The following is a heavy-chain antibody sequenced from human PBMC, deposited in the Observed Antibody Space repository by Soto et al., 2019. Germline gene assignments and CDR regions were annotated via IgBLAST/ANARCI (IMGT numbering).Heavy chain of an antibody. CDR1: GFSFSSYA. CDR3: ARDLGYNYGHPFDY. J-gene: IGHJ4*02. CDR2: ISVSGHST. V-gene: IGHV3-23*01. D-gene: IGHD5-18*01. Sequence: GGSLRLSCAASGFSFSSYAMSWVRQAPGRGLEWVSTISVSGHSTSYADSVKGRFTISRDNAKNTLYLQMNTLRAEDTAVYYCARDLGYNYGHPFDYWGQGTLVTVSS.